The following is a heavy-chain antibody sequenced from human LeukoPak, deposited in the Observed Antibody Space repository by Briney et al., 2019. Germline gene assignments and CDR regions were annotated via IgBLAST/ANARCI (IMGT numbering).Heavy chain of an antibody. CDR2: IKQDGSEK. V-gene: IGHV3-7*01. D-gene: IGHD3-10*01. J-gene: IGHJ4*02. Sequence: PGGSLRLSCAASGLTFSSYWMSWVRQAPGKGLEWVANIKQDGSEKYYVDSVKGRFTISRDNAKNSLYLQMNSLRAEDTAVYYCSRISFGELLYRSTWTHWGQGTLVTVSS. CDR3: SRISFGELLYRSTWTH. CDR1: GLTFSSYW.